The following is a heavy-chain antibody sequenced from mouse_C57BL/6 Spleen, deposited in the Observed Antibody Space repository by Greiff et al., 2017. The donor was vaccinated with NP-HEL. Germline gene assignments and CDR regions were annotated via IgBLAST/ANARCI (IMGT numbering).Heavy chain of an antibody. V-gene: IGHV1-26*01. J-gene: IGHJ4*01. CDR3: ARPGKGGAMDY. Sequence: EVKLQQSGPELVKPGASVKISCKASGYTFTDYYMNWVKQSHGKSLEWIGDINPNNGGTSYNQKFKGKATLTVDKSSSTAYMELRSLTSEDSAVYYCARPGKGGAMDYWGQGTSVTVSS. CDR2: INPNNGGT. D-gene: IGHD4-1*01. CDR1: GYTFTDYY.